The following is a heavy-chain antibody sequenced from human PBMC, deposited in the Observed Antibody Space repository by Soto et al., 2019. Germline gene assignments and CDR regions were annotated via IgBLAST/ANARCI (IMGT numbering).Heavy chain of an antibody. CDR3: AREGSYSAYNFAHGIQLWSLDF. Sequence: SETLSLTCTVSGGSINTFYWSWVRQPAGKGLEWIGRIFSSVSTSFNPSLESRVAMSVDTSKNHFSLNLSSVTAADMAVYYCAREGSYSAYNFAHGIQLWSLDFSGQGALLXVS. V-gene: IGHV4-4*07. D-gene: IGHD5-12*01. CDR1: GGSINTFY. J-gene: IGHJ4*02. CDR2: IFSSVST.